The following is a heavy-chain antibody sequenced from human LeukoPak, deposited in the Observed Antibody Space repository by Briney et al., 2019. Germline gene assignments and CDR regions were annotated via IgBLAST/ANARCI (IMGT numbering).Heavy chain of an antibody. J-gene: IGHJ4*02. CDR2: IYSSGST. CDR3: ARDRPGGSSLDY. Sequence: SETLSLTCTVSGGSISGYYWSWIRQPPGKGLEWIGYIYSSGSTNYNPSLKSRVTISIDTSKNQFSLKLSSVTAADTAVYYCARDRPGGSSLDYWGQGTLVTVSS. V-gene: IGHV4-59*01. CDR1: GGSISGYY. D-gene: IGHD6-13*01.